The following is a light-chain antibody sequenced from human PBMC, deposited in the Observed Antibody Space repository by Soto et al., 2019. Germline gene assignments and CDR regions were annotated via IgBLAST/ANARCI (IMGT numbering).Light chain of an antibody. V-gene: IGKV1-5*03. Sequence: DIQMTQSPSTLSASVGDTVTITCRASQNINNWLAWYQQKPGKAPKLLIYKASSLESGVPSKFSVSGSGTEFTLTISGLQPDDFATYYCQQYDTFSHTFGQGTKLEIK. CDR2: KAS. CDR3: QQYDTFSHT. J-gene: IGKJ2*01. CDR1: QNINNW.